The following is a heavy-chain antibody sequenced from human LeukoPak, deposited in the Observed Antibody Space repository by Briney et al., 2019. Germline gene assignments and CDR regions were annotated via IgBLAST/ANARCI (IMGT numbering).Heavy chain of an antibody. V-gene: IGHV4-59*08. D-gene: IGHD6-13*01. CDR2: IYYSGST. Sequence: SETLSLTCTVSGDSISSYYWSWIRQPPGKGLEWIGYIYYSGSTNYNPSLKSRVTISVDTSKNQFSLKLSSVTAADTAVYYCARHVVAAAPFDPWGQGTLVTVSS. CDR3: ARHVVAAAPFDP. J-gene: IGHJ5*02. CDR1: GDSISSYY.